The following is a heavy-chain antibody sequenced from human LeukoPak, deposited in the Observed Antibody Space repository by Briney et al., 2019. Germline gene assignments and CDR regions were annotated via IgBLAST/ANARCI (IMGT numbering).Heavy chain of an antibody. V-gene: IGHV1-2*02. D-gene: IGHD3-22*01. CDR2: INPNSGGT. J-gene: IGHJ4*02. CDR3: ARGGNYYDSSGYWGY. Sequence: EASVKVSCKASGYTFTGYYMHWVRQAPGQGLEWMGWINPNSGGTNYAQKLQGRVTMTRDTSISTAYMELSRLRSDDTAVYYCARGGNYYDSSGYWGYWGQGTLVTVSS. CDR1: GYTFTGYY.